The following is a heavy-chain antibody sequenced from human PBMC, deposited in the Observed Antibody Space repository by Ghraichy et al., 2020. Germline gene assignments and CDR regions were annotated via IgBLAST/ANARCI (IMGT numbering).Heavy chain of an antibody. CDR1: GGSIGNYY. D-gene: IGHD3-10*01. J-gene: IGHJ4*02. Sequence: SETLSLTCTVAGGSIGNYYWTWIRQPAGKGLEWIGRIYTTGGVDYNPSLKSRVIMSVDRSKNQFFLKLISVTAADTAVYYCVRIQYGSGSDVPADDWGQGTLVTVSS. V-gene: IGHV4-4*07. CDR3: VRIQYGSGSDVPADD. CDR2: IYTTGGV.